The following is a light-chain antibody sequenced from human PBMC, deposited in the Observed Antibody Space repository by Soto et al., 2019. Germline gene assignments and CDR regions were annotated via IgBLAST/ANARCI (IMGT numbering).Light chain of an antibody. V-gene: IGKV3-20*01. CDR1: QSVSSNY. CDR2: GAS. Sequence: EILLTQSPGTLSLSPGERATLSCRASQSVSSNYLAWYQQKPGQAPRLLMYGASSRATGIPDRFSGSGSGKDFTLPISRLGPEDFAVYYCQQYGSPGTFGGGTKVEIK. J-gene: IGKJ4*01. CDR3: QQYGSPGT.